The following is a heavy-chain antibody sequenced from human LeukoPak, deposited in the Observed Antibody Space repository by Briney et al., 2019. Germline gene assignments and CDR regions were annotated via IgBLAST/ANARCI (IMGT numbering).Heavy chain of an antibody. V-gene: IGHV3-23*01. J-gene: IGHJ6*02. CDR1: GFTFSSYA. CDR2: ISGSGGST. CDR3: GKGRDGYNNGMDV. Sequence: PGGSLRLSCAASGFTFSSYAMSWVRQAPGKGLEWVSAISGSGGSTYYADSVKGRFTISRDNSKNTLYLQINSLRAEDTAVYYCGKGRDGYNNGMDVWGQGTRVSVSS. D-gene: IGHD5-24*01.